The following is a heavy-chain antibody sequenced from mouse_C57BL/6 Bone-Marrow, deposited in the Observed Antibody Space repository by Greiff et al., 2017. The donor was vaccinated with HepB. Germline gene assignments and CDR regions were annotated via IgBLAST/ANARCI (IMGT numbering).Heavy chain of an antibody. CDR1: GFTFSNYW. J-gene: IGHJ3*01. V-gene: IGHV6-3*01. CDR3: TGRGGFAY. CDR2: IRLKSDNYAT. Sequence: EVKVEESGGGLVQPGGSMKLSCVASGFTFSNYWMNWVRQSPEKGLEWVAQIRLKSDNYATHYAESVKGRFTISRDDSKRSVYLQMNNLRAEDTGIYYCTGRGGFAYWGQGTLVTVSA.